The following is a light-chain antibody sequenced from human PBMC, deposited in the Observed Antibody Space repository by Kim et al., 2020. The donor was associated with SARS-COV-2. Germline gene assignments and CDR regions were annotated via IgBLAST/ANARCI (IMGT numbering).Light chain of an antibody. Sequence: NFTLTQPHSVSESPGKTVTISCTRSSGSIASNYVQWYQHRPGSAPTTVIYQDDLRPSGVPDRFSGSIDISSNSASLTISGLKTEDEADYYCQSYDSVNHWVFGGGTQLTVL. J-gene: IGLJ3*02. V-gene: IGLV6-57*04. CDR1: SGSIASNY. CDR2: QDD. CDR3: QSYDSVNHWV.